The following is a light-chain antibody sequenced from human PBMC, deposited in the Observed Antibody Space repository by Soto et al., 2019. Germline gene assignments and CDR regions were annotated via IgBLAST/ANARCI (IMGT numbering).Light chain of an antibody. CDR3: QQYASSPT. CDR1: QSVRSSY. J-gene: IGKJ3*01. Sequence: ESVLTQSPGTMSLSPGERATLSCRASQSVRSSYLAWYQQKPGQAPRLLIYGASTRATGIPDRFSGSGSGTDFTLTISRLEPEDFAVYFCQQYASSPTFGPGTKVDIK. V-gene: IGKV3-20*01. CDR2: GAS.